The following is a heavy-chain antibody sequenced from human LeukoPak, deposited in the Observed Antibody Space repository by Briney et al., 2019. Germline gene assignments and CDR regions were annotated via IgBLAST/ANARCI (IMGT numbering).Heavy chain of an antibody. D-gene: IGHD6-6*01. J-gene: IGHJ4*02. CDR3: AHSSNSGAARFGFDY. CDR1: GFSLSTSGNY. Sequence: SGPTLVNPTQTLTLTCTFSGFSLSTSGNYVSWIRQPPGKALEWLARIYWNDDKRYSPSLKSRLTITKDTSKNQVVLTMTNMDPVDTATYYCAHSSNSGAARFGFDYWGQGTLVTVSS. CDR2: IYWNDDK. V-gene: IGHV2-5*08.